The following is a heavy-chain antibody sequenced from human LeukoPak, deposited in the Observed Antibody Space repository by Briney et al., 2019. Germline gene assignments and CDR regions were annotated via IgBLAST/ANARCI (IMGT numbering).Heavy chain of an antibody. Sequence: GGSLRLSCVASGFTFRNFGFHWVRQAPDKGLEWVSFIEHDGSIASYSESVKGRFGLSRDDSKTAVSLQMNSLRAEDTALYYCVKDVVPGRTGAGPGSWGQGTLVTVSS. CDR2: IEHDGSIA. J-gene: IGHJ5*02. CDR1: GFTFRNFG. D-gene: IGHD6-13*01. CDR3: VKDVVPGRTGAGPGS. V-gene: IGHV3-30*02.